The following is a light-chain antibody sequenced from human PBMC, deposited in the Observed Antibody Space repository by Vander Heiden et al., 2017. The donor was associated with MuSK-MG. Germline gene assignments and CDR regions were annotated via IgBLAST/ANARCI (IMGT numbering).Light chain of an antibody. Sequence: QPALTPPPSASGSPGQPVTISCTGTSSDVGGYNYVSWYQQPPGKAPALIIYEVSKRPSGVPDRFSGSKSGNTVSLTVSGLQAEDEADYYCSSYAARNSVLFGGGTKLTVL. V-gene: IGLV2-8*01. CDR2: EVS. CDR3: SSYAARNSVL. J-gene: IGLJ2*01. CDR1: SSDVGGYNY.